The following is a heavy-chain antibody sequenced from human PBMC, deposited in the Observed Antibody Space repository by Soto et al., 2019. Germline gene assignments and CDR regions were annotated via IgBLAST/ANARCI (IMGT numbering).Heavy chain of an antibody. Sequence: DVQLLESGGGLVQPGGSLRLSCAASGFTFSDYAMSWVRQAPGKRLEWVSTIRYNGADTYYAVSVKGRFTISSDNSKNTLYLQMNSLRVEDTAVYYCAKDRGGGIGEFVDWGQGSLVTVSS. CDR1: GFTFSDYA. J-gene: IGHJ4*02. V-gene: IGHV3-23*01. CDR2: IRYNGADT. CDR3: AKDRGGGIGEFVD. D-gene: IGHD3-10*01.